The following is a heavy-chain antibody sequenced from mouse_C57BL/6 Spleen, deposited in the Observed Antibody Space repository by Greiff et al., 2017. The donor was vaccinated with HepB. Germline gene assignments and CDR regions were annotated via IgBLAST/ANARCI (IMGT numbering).Heavy chain of an antibody. J-gene: IGHJ1*03. D-gene: IGHD2-3*01. Sequence: VQLQQSGAELVRPGASVKLSCTASGFNIKDYYMHWVKQRPEQGLEWIGRIDPEDGETEYAPKFQGKATMTADTSSNTAYLQLSSLTSEDTAGYYCTNDGYHAGEVWGTGTTVTVSS. CDR2: IDPEDGET. CDR3: TNDGYHAGEV. CDR1: GFNIKDYY. V-gene: IGHV14-1*01.